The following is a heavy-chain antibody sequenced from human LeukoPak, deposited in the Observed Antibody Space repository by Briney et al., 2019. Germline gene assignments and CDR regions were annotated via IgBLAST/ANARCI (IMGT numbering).Heavy chain of an antibody. J-gene: IGHJ4*02. V-gene: IGHV4-39*07. CDR2: IYYSGST. CDR3: AREGKGYCSSTSCLPDY. CDR1: GGSISSSSYY. D-gene: IGHD2-2*01. Sequence: SETLSLTCTVSGGSISSSSYYWGWIRQPPGKGLEWIGSIYYSGSTYYNPSLKSRVTISVDTSKNQFSLKLSSVTAADTAVYYCAREGKGYCSSTSCLPDYWGQGTLVTVSS.